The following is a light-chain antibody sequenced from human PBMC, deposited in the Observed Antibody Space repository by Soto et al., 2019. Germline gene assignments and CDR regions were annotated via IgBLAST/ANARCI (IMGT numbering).Light chain of an antibody. Sequence: EIVLTQSPGTLSLSPGERATLSCRASQSVSSSYLAWYQQKPGQAPRLLIYYASSRATGIPDRFSGSGSATDFTLTISRLEPEDFAVYYCHQYGSSPLYTFGQGTKLEIK. J-gene: IGKJ2*01. CDR1: QSVSSSY. V-gene: IGKV3-20*01. CDR3: HQYGSSPLYT. CDR2: YAS.